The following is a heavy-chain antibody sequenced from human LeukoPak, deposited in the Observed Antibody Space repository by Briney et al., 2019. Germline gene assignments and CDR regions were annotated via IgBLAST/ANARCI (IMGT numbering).Heavy chain of an antibody. CDR2: INAGNGNT. J-gene: IGHJ4*02. CDR3: ARDRRRYCSGGSCYIEYYFDY. V-gene: IGHV1-3*01. CDR1: GYTFTSYA. Sequence: ASVKVSCKASGYTFTSYAMHWVRQAPGQRLEWMGWINAGNGNTKYSQKFQGRVTITRDTSASTAYMELSSLRSEDTAVYYCARDRRRYCSGGSCYIEYYFDYWGQGTLVTVSS. D-gene: IGHD2-15*01.